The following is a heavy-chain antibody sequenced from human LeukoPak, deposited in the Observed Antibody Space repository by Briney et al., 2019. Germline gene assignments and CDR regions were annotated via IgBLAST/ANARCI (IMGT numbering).Heavy chain of an antibody. CDR2: IYYSGST. J-gene: IGHJ6*04. Sequence: PSETLSLTCTVSGGSISSYYGSWIRQPPGKGLECMGYIYYSGSTNYNPSLKSRVTISVDPSKTQFSLKLSSVTAADTAVYYCARDYGSGQGMDVWGKGTTVTVSS. D-gene: IGHD3-10*01. V-gene: IGHV4-59*01. CDR3: ARDYGSGQGMDV. CDR1: GGSISSYY.